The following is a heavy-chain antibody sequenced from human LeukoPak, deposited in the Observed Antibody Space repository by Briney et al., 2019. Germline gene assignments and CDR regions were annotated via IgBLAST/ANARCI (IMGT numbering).Heavy chain of an antibody. J-gene: IGHJ4*02. D-gene: IGHD6-19*01. Sequence: GGSLRLSCAASGFTLSNYAMSWVRQAPGKGLEWVSTISASGTDTYYADSVKGRFTISRDSSKNTLWLQMNSLRAEDTALYYCASHLSGWYYLDSWGQGTLVAVSS. V-gene: IGHV3-23*01. CDR2: ISASGTDT. CDR1: GFTLSNYA. CDR3: ASHLSGWYYLDS.